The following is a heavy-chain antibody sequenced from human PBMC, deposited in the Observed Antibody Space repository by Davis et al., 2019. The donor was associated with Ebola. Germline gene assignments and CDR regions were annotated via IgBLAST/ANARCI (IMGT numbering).Heavy chain of an antibody. D-gene: IGHD5-18*01. Sequence: SETLSLTCTVSGDSISSSNLWRWVRQPPGKGLEWIGNIFYSGSTYYNPSLKSRVTMSVDTSKNQFSVKLTSLTAADTAVYYCARGHSYGSMVYGLDVWGQGTTVTVSS. V-gene: IGHV4-39*01. CDR1: GDSISSSNL. CDR3: ARGHSYGSMVYGLDV. CDR2: IFYSGST. J-gene: IGHJ6*02.